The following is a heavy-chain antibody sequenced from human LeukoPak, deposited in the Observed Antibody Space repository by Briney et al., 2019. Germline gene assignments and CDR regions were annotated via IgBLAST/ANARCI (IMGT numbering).Heavy chain of an antibody. V-gene: IGHV3-21*01. CDR2: ISSSSSYI. J-gene: IGHJ3*02. CDR3: ARDRIRPAIPGDAFVI. CDR1: GFTFSSYS. D-gene: IGHD2-2*02. Sequence: GGSLRLSCAASGFTFSSYSMNWVRQAPGKGLEWVSSISSSSSYIYYADSVKGRFTISRDNAKNSLYLQMNSLRAEDTAVYYCARDRIRPAIPGDAFVIGGQGQWSPSLQ.